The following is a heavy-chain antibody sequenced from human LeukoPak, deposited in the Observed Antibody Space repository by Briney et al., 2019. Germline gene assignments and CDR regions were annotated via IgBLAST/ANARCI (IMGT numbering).Heavy chain of an antibody. V-gene: IGHV5-51*01. CDR3: ARATSGISTFQH. CDR2: IYPGDSDT. CDR1: GYSFTSNW. D-gene: IGHD6-13*01. J-gene: IGHJ1*01. Sequence: GESLKISCKGSGYSFTSNWIGWVRQMAGKGLEWMGTIYPGDSDTRYSPSFQGQVTISVDKSICTAYLQWSSLKASDTAIYYCARATSGISTFQHWGQGTLVTVSS.